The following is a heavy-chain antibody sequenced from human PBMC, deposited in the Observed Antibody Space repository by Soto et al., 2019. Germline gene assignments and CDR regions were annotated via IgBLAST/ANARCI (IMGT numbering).Heavy chain of an antibody. CDR3: TRGGFSQYGMDV. V-gene: IGHV1-3*05. D-gene: IGHD5-12*01. J-gene: IGHJ6*01. CDR2: ISSASGDT. Sequence: QVHLVQSGAEERKPGASVKVSCEASGDTFTAYSLHWVRQAPGQGLEWMGWISSASGDTRYSQKFQGRLTLTRDTSASTTYMELGSLRSEDTAIYYCTRGGFSQYGMDVW. CDR1: GDTFTAYS.